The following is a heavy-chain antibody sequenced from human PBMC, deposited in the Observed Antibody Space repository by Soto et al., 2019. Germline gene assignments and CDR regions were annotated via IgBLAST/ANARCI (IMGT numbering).Heavy chain of an antibody. Sequence: EVQLVESGGDLVKPGGCLRLSCAASAITFTNAWMSWVRQAPGKGLEWVGRIKSRVDGGAADYAAPVRGRFTISRDDSTDTLFLQMNNLEAEDTAVYYCTTDPGDYVDFWGQGTLVTVSS. CDR1: AITFTNAW. CDR3: TTDPGDYVDF. J-gene: IGHJ4*02. CDR2: IKSRVDGGAA. D-gene: IGHD4-17*01. V-gene: IGHV3-15*01.